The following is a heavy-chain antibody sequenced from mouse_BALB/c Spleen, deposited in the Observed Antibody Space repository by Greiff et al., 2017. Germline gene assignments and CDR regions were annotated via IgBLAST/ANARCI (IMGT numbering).Heavy chain of an antibody. V-gene: IGHV1-7*01. Sequence: QVHVKQSGAELAKPGASVKMSCKASGYTFTSYWMHWVKQRPGQGLEWIGYINPSTGYTEYNQKFKDKATLTADKSSSTAYMQLSSLTSEDSAVYYCARRIYDGYFDYWGQGTTLTVSS. CDR1: GYTFTSYW. CDR2: INPSTGYT. J-gene: IGHJ2*01. D-gene: IGHD2-3*01. CDR3: ARRIYDGYFDY.